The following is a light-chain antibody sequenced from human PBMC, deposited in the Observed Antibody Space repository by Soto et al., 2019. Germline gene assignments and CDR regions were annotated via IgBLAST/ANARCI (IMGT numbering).Light chain of an antibody. Sequence: QPVLTQSPSASASLGASVKLTCTLSSGHSNYAIAWHQRQPEQGPRYLMKLNSDGSHSKGDGIPDRFSGSSSGTERYLTISSLQSDDAADYYCQTWGTGIQVFGGGTKLTVL. CDR2: LNSDGSH. CDR3: QTWGTGIQV. J-gene: IGLJ2*01. CDR1: SGHSNYA. V-gene: IGLV4-69*01.